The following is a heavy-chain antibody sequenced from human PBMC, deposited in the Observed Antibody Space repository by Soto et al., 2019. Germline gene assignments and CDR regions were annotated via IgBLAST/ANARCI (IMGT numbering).Heavy chain of an antibody. CDR3: AREGPSGGSFNWFDP. Sequence: PSETLSLTCTVSGGSISSGGYYWSWIRQHPGKGLEWIGYIYYSGSTYYNPSLKSRVTISVDTSKNQFSLKLSSVTAADTAVYYCAREGPSGGSFNWFDPWGQGTLVTVSS. D-gene: IGHD2-15*01. J-gene: IGHJ5*02. CDR1: GGSISSGGYY. CDR2: IYYSGST. V-gene: IGHV4-31*03.